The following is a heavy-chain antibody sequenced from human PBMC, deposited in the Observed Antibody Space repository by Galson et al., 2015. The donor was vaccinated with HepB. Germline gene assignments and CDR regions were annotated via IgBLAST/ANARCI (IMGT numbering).Heavy chain of an antibody. CDR3: ARAVD. V-gene: IGHV3-7*01. CDR2: IKEDGSEE. J-gene: IGHJ4*02. Sequence: SLRLSCAASGFSFRTEWMSWVRQAPGKGPEWVANIKEDGSEENYVDSVRGRFTISRDNAKNSMYLQTNSLRVEDTAVYYCARAVDWGQGTLVTVSS. CDR1: GFSFRTEW.